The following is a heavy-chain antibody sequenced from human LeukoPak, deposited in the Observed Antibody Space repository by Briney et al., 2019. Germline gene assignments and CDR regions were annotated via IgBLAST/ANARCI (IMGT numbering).Heavy chain of an antibody. CDR1: EDTFTSYD. V-gene: IGHV1-8*01. J-gene: IGHJ5*02. D-gene: IGHD2-15*01. CDR2: MNPNSGNT. Sequence: ASVKVSCKASEDTFTSYDINWVRQATGQGREGMGWMNPNSGNTVYAKKFQGRVTMTRDTYISTAYMELSSLRSEDTAMYYCARKNYCSGGSCYSRGWFDPWGQGTLVTVSS. CDR3: ARKNYCSGGSCYSRGWFDP.